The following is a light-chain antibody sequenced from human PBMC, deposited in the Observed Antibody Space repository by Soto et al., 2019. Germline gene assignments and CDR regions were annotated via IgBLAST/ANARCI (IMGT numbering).Light chain of an antibody. CDR1: QDISRY. CDR2: AGS. V-gene: IGKV1-17*03. Sequence: DIQMTQSPAAMSASVGDRVTITCRASQDISRYVAWFQQKPGRVPKRLIFAGSTLQSGVPSRFSGSGSGTEFTLTINGLQPDDFATYCCLQYNGNPWTFGQGTEVEI. CDR3: LQYNGNPWT. J-gene: IGKJ1*01.